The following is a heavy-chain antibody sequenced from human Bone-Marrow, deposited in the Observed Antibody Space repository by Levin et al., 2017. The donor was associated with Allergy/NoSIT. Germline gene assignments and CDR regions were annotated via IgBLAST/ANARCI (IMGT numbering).Heavy chain of an antibody. J-gene: IGHJ5*02. Sequence: GGSLRLSCAASGFTFDDHAMHWVRQVPGKGLEWVSGISWNSDSIDYADSVKGRFAISRDNAKNSLYLQMNSLRVEDTALYYCAKDHGGFWSTYGWFDPWGQGTLVTVSA. CDR3: AKDHGGFWSTYGWFDP. CDR1: GFTFDDHA. D-gene: IGHD3-3*01. CDR2: ISWNSDSI. V-gene: IGHV3-9*01.